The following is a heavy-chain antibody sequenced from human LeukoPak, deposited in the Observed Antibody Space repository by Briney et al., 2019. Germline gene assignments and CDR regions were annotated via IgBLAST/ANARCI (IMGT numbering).Heavy chain of an antibody. D-gene: IGHD2-15*01. Sequence: GGSVRLSCAASGFTFSSYEMNWVRQAPGKGLEWVSYISSSGSTIYYADSVKGRFTISRDNAKNSLYLQTNSLRAEDTAVYYCARGNYCSGGSCYQTASFDYWGQGTLVTVSS. V-gene: IGHV3-48*03. CDR2: ISSSGSTI. CDR3: ARGNYCSGGSCYQTASFDY. CDR1: GFTFSSYE. J-gene: IGHJ4*02.